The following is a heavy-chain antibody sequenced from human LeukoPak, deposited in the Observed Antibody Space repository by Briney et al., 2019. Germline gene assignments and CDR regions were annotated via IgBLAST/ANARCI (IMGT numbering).Heavy chain of an antibody. CDR3: ARDGSVRGSGTPDY. CDR2: INWNGGTT. J-gene: IGHJ4*02. D-gene: IGHD3-10*01. Sequence: GGSLRLSCVASGLTFDDYGMSWVRQAPGKGLEWVSGINWNGGTTTYADSVKGRFTISRDNSKNTLYLQMNSLRAEDTAVYYCARDGSVRGSGTPDYWGQGTLVTVSS. CDR1: GLTFDDYG. V-gene: IGHV3-20*04.